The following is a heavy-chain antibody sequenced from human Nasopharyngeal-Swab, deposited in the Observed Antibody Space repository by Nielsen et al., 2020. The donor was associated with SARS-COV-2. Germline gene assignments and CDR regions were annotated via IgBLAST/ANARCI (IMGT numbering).Heavy chain of an antibody. V-gene: IGHV1-3*01. J-gene: IGHJ4*02. CDR1: GYTFTSYA. D-gene: IGHD3-22*01. Sequence: ASVKVSCKASGYTFTSYAMHWVRQAPGQRLEWMGWINAGNGNTKYSQKFQGRVTITRDPSATTAYMELSSLRSEDTAVYYCAFVSYDSSGNYYSYWGQGTLVTVSS. CDR2: INAGNGNT. CDR3: AFVSYDSSGNYYSY.